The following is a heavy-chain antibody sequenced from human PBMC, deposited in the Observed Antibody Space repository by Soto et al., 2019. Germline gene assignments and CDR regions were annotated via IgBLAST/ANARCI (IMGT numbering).Heavy chain of an antibody. CDR1: GGSISGHY. J-gene: IGHJ4*02. CDR3: AGDGLMTLSNYAFDH. D-gene: IGHD1-7*01. V-gene: IGHV4-59*11. Sequence: ASETLSLTCTVSGGSISGHYWSWMRQPPGKGLEWIGHIYYTGTTNYNPSLRGRLTISVDTSKNQFSLKLTSVTTADTAVYYCAGDGLMTLSNYAFDHWGQGTLVTVSS. CDR2: IYYTGTT.